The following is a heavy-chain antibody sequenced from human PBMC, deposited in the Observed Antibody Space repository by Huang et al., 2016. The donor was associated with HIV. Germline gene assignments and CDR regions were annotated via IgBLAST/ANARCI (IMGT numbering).Heavy chain of an antibody. D-gene: IGHD1-1*01. J-gene: IGHJ4*02. CDR1: GYSFTSYW. V-gene: IGHV5-51*01. CDR3: ARLSTTWYFDY. Sequence: EVQLVQSGAEVKKPGESLKISCKGSGYSFTSYWIGWVRQMPGKGLAWMVIIDPGDSDTRYSPSVQGQITISADKSISTAYLQWSSLKASDTAMYYCARLSTTWYFDYWGQGTLVTVSS. CDR2: IDPGDSDT.